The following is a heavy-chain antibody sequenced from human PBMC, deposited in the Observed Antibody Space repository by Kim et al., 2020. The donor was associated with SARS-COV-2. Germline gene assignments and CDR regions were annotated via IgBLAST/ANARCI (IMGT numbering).Heavy chain of an antibody. CDR2: INHSGST. Sequence: SETLSLTCAVYGGSFSGYYWSWIRQPPGKGLEWIGEINHSGSTNYNPSLKSRVTISVDTSKNQFSLKLSSVTAADTAVYYCARTTIFGPSWFDPWGQGTLVTVSS. CDR3: ARTTIFGPSWFDP. D-gene: IGHD3-3*01. J-gene: IGHJ5*02. V-gene: IGHV4-34*01. CDR1: GGSFSGYY.